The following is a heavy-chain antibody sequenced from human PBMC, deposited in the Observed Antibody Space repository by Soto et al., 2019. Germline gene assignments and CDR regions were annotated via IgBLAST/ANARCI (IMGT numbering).Heavy chain of an antibody. D-gene: IGHD3-9*01. J-gene: IGHJ6*02. CDR3: ARDQRNDILTGRPADYYYYGMDV. Sequence: ASVKVSCKASGYTFTDYYMHWVRQAPGQGLEWMGWINPNSGGTNYAQKFQGWVTMTRDTSISTAYMELSRLRSDDTAVYYCARDQRNDILTGRPADYYYYGMDVWGQGTTVTVSS. CDR1: GYTFTDYY. CDR2: INPNSGGT. V-gene: IGHV1-2*04.